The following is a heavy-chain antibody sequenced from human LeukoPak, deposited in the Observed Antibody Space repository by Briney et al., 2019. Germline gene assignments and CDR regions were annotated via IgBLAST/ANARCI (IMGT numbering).Heavy chain of an antibody. D-gene: IGHD3-22*01. J-gene: IGHJ4*02. CDR2: INPIGGST. Sequence: ASVKVSCKASGYTFTSYYMHWVRQAPGQGLEWMGIINPIGGSTSYAQKFQGRVTMNRDMSTSTVYMELSSLRSEDTAVYYGARAEGTYDSSGYDYWGQGTLVTVSS. CDR3: ARAEGTYDSSGYDY. CDR1: GYTFTSYY. V-gene: IGHV1-46*01.